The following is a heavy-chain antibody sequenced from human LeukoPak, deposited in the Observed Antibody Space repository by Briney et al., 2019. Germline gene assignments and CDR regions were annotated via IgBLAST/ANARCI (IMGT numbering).Heavy chain of an antibody. V-gene: IGHV4-59*11. CDR2: IYYSGST. D-gene: IGHD3-22*01. CDR1: GGSISSHY. Sequence: SETLSLTCTVSGGSISSHYWSWIRQPPGKGLEWIGYIYYSGSTNYNPSLKSRVTISVDTTKNQFYLKMSSVTAADTAVYYCARTNYYDSSGYRYSYYYYYMDVWGKGTTVTVSS. J-gene: IGHJ6*03. CDR3: ARTNYYDSSGYRYSYYYYYMDV.